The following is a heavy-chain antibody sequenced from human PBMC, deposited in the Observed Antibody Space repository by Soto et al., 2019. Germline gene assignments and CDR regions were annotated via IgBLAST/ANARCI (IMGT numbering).Heavy chain of an antibody. CDR3: ARWIPIYDYVWWSYRLGY. V-gene: IGHV1-3*01. J-gene: IGHJ4*02. CDR2: INAGNGNT. D-gene: IGHD3-16*02. CDR1: GYTFTSYA. Sequence: ASVKVTCKACGYTFTSYAMYKVRQAPGQRLEGMGWINAGNGNTKYSQKFQGRVTITRDASASTAYMELSSLRSEDTAVYYCARWIPIYDYVWWSYRLGYWGQGTLVTVSS.